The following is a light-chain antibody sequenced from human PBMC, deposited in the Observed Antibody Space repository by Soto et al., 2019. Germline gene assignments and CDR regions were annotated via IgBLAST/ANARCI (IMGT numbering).Light chain of an antibody. CDR3: LLSYSGAGV. CDR2: DTS. J-gene: IGLJ1*01. CDR1: TGAVTSGHY. V-gene: IGLV7-46*01. Sequence: QAVVTQEPSLTVSPGGTVTLTCGSSTGAVTSGHYPYWFQQKPGHAPRTLIYDTSNKHSWTPARFSGSLLGGKAALTLSGAQPEDEAEYYCLLSYSGAGVFGTGTKLTVL.